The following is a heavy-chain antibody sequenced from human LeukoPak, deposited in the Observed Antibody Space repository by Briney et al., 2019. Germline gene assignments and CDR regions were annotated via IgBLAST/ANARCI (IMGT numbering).Heavy chain of an antibody. D-gene: IGHD6-6*01. Sequence: ASVKVSCKASGYTFTGYYMHWVRQATGQGLEWMGWMNPNSGNTGYAQKFQGRVTITRNTSISTAYMELSSLRSEDTAVYYCARATGQGKRLAAHRYYFDYWGQGTLATGSS. CDR1: GYTFTGYY. V-gene: IGHV1-8*03. J-gene: IGHJ4*02. CDR3: ARATGQGKRLAAHRYYFDY. CDR2: MNPNSGNT.